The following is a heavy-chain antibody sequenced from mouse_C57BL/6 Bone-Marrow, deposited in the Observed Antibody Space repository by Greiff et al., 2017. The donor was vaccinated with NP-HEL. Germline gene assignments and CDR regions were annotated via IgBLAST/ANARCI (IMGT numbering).Heavy chain of an antibody. J-gene: IGHJ1*03. D-gene: IGHD1-1*01. CDR1: GFTFTDYY. CDR2: IRNKANGYTT. CDR3: ASPHYYGSSFYWYFDV. V-gene: IGHV7-3*01. Sequence: VQLKESGGGLVQPGGSLSLSCAASGFTFTDYYMSWVRQPPGKALEWLGFIRNKANGYTTEYSASVKGRFTISRDNSQSILYLQMNALRAEDSATYYCASPHYYGSSFYWYFDVWGTGTTVTVSS.